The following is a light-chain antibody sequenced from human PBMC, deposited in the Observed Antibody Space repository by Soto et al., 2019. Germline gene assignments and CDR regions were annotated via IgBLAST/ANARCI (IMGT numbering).Light chain of an antibody. CDR2: EVS. CDR1: SSDVGGYNY. Sequence: QSALTQPASVSGSPGQSITISCTGTSSDVGGYNYVSWYQQHPGKAPTLMIYEVSNWPSGVSNRFSGSKSGNTASLTISGLQAEDEADYYCSSYTSSSTLVFGGGTKVTVL. CDR3: SSYTSSSTLV. V-gene: IGLV2-14*01. J-gene: IGLJ2*01.